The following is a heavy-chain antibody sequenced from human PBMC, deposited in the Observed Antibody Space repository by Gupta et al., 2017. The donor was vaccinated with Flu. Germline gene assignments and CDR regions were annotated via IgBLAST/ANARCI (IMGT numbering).Heavy chain of an antibody. J-gene: IGHJ6*02. CDR3: ARDPSLSPAYYYGMDV. Sequence: PGQGLEWMRGIVPIFGTANYAQKFPGRVTITADKSTSTAYMELSSLRSEDTAVYYCARDPSLSPAYYYGMDVWGQGTTVTVSS. CDR2: IVPIFGTA. V-gene: IGHV1-69*06. D-gene: IGHD3-3*02.